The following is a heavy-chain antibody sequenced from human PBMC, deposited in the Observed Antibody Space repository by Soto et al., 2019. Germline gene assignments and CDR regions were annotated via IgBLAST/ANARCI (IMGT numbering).Heavy chain of an antibody. CDR2: IIPILGIA. CDR3: ARGPVCSGGSCYTKDYFDY. J-gene: IGHJ4*02. D-gene: IGHD2-15*01. Sequence: SVKVSCKASGGTFSSYTISWVRQAPGQGLEWMGRIIPILGIANYAQKFQGRVTITADKSTSTAYMELSSLRSEDTAVYYCARGPVCSGGSCYTKDYFDYWGQGTLVTVSS. V-gene: IGHV1-69*02. CDR1: GGTFSSYT.